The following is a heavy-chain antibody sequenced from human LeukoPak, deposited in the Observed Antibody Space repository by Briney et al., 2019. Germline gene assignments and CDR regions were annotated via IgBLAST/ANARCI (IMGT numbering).Heavy chain of an antibody. CDR3: ARDPVAFDV. J-gene: IGHJ3*01. Sequence: PSETLSLTCTVSGVSISNHYSSWIRQPPGKGLEWIGYIYYTGNTNYNPSLKSRVTISEDTSKNQVSLRLTSVTVADTAVYYCARDPVAFDVWGQGTMVTVSS. V-gene: IGHV4-59*11. CDR1: GVSISNHY. CDR2: IYYTGNT.